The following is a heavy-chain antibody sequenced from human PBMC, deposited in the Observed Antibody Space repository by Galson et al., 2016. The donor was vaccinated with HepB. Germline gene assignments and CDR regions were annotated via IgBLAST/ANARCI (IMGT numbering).Heavy chain of an antibody. CDR2: IHYGGNT. D-gene: IGHD6-19*01. CDR3: ARAEYRSGSLYLDY. J-gene: IGHJ4*02. CDR1: GVSINKDY. V-gene: IGHV4-59*01. Sequence: SETLSLTCSVSGVSINKDYWSWVRQPPGKGLEWIGYIHYGGNTNYSPSLRSRVSISIDTSKRQFSLNLSSVTAADAAVYYCARAEYRSGSLYLDYWGQGARVTVSS.